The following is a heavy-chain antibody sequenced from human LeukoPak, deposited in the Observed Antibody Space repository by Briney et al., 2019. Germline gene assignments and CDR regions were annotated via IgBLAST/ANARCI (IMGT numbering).Heavy chain of an antibody. CDR3: ARICYPTIKYFDI. J-gene: IGHJ2*01. D-gene: IGHD5-24*01. CDR1: GGSFSGYY. Sequence: PSETLSLTCAVYGGSFSGYYWIWIRQPPGKGLEWIGEINHSGSTNYNPSLKSRVTISVATSKNQFSLKLSSVTAADTAVYYCARICYPTIKYFDIWGRGTLVTVSS. V-gene: IGHV4-34*01. CDR2: INHSGST.